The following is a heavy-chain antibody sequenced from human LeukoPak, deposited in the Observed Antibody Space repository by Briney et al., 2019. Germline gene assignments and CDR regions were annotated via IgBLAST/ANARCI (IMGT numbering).Heavy chain of an antibody. D-gene: IGHD2-15*01. CDR3: ARVEGYCSGGSCYFGYFAY. CDR2: IYSGGST. CDR1: GFTVSSNY. Sequence: GWSLRLSCAASGFTVSSNYMSGFRQAPGKGLEWVSVIYSGGSTYYADSVQGRFTISRDNSKNTLYLQMNSLRAEDSAVYYCARVEGYCSGGSCYFGYFAYWGQGTLVTVSS. V-gene: IGHV3-66*01. J-gene: IGHJ4*02.